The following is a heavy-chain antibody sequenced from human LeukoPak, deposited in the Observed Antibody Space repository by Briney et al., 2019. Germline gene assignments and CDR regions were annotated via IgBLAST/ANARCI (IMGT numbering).Heavy chain of an antibody. CDR1: GYTFTGYY. V-gene: IGHV1-2*02. CDR3: ARKPLDGSKDGMDV. D-gene: IGHD2-2*03. J-gene: IGHJ6*02. CDR2: INPNSGGT. Sequence: ASVKVSCKASGYTFTGYYMHWVRQAPGQGLEWMGWINPNSGGTNYAQKFQGRVTMTRNTSISTAYMELSSLRSEDTAVYYCARKPLDGSKDGMDVWGQGTTVTVSS.